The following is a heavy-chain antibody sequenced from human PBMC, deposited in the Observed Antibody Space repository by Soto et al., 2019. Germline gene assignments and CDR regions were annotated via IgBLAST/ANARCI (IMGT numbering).Heavy chain of an antibody. J-gene: IGHJ4*02. Sequence: SETLSLTCTVPSGSISLYYWTWIRQPPGKGLEWIGYIYYSGSTNYNPSLKSRVTMSIDTSKNQFSLKLTSVTAADTAVYYCATYDVDTAMDHWGQGTLVTVSS. CDR1: SGSISLYY. D-gene: IGHD5-18*01. CDR3: ATYDVDTAMDH. CDR2: IYYSGST. V-gene: IGHV4-59*08.